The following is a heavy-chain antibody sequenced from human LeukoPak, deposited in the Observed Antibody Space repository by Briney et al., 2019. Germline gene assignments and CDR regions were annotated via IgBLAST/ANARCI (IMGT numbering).Heavy chain of an antibody. D-gene: IGHD6-13*01. V-gene: IGHV4-34*01. CDR1: GGSFSGYY. CDR3: ARVDKPGYSSSWGADY. Sequence: MTSETLSLTCAVYGGSFSGYYWSWIRQPPGKGLEWIGEINHSGSTNYNPSLKSRVTISVDTSKNQFSLKLSSVTAADTAVYYCARVDKPGYSSSWGADYWGQGTLVTVSS. CDR2: INHSGST. J-gene: IGHJ4*02.